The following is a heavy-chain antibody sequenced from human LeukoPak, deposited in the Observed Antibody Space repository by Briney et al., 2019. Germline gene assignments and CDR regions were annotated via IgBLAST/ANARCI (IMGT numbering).Heavy chain of an antibody. V-gene: IGHV3-23*01. D-gene: IGHD2-21*02. CDR1: GFTFSSYA. Sequence: GGSLRLSCAASGFTFSSYAMSWVRQAPGKGLEWVSAISGSGGSTYYAASVKGRFTISRDNSKNTLYLQMNSLRAEDTAVYYCAKVGAIVVVTAVFDYWGQGTLVTVSS. CDR3: AKVGAIVVVTAVFDY. CDR2: ISGSGGST. J-gene: IGHJ4*02.